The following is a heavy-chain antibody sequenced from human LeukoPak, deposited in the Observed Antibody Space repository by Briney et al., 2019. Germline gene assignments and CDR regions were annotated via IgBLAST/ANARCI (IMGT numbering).Heavy chain of an antibody. D-gene: IGHD6-19*01. V-gene: IGHV4-34*01. CDR1: GGSFSGYY. Sequence: SETLSLTCAVYGGSFSGYYWSWIRQPPGKGLEWIGEINHSGSTNYNSSLKSRVTISVDTSKNQFSLKLSSVTAADTAVYYCAREGGWYRDYWGQGTLVTVSS. CDR2: INHSGST. CDR3: AREGGWYRDY. J-gene: IGHJ4*02.